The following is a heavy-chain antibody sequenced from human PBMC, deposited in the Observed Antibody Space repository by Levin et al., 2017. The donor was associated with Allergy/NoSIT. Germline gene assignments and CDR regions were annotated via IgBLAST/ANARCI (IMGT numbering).Heavy chain of an antibody. Sequence: GGSLRLSCAASGFTFSSYWMTWVRQAPGKGLEWVANIKQDGSEKYYVDSLKGRFTISRDNAKNSLLLQMNSLRAEDTAVYYCARSGYCTGGVCSFDYWGQGTLVTVSS. V-gene: IGHV3-7*03. J-gene: IGHJ4*02. CDR2: IKQDGSEK. D-gene: IGHD2-8*02. CDR1: GFTFSSYW. CDR3: ARSGYCTGGVCSFDY.